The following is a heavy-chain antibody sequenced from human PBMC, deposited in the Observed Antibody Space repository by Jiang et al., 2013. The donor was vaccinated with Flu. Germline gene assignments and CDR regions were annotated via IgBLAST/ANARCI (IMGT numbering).Heavy chain of an antibody. CDR2: ISSSGSII. D-gene: IGHD3-10*01. J-gene: IGHJ4*02. Sequence: AASGITFSDYYMSWIRQASRKGLEWVSYISSSGSIIYYTDSVKGRFTISRDNAKDSLYLQMNSLRAEDTAVYYCASSSVYYYGSGSYPYYFDYWGQGTLVTVSS. CDR1: GITFSDYY. V-gene: IGHV3-11*04. CDR3: ASSSVYYYGSGSYPYYFDY.